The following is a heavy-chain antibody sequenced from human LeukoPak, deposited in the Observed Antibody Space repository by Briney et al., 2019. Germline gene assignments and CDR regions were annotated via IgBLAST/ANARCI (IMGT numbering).Heavy chain of an antibody. CDR1: GYTFSNYW. V-gene: IGHV5-51*01. Sequence: GESLKISRKGSGYTFSNYWIGWVRQKPGKGLEWMGIIYPGDSETQYSPSFQGQVTISADKSIITAYLQWSSLKASDTAIYYCARFLYGHYSHYFDYWGQGTLVTVSS. D-gene: IGHD2-15*01. CDR3: ARFLYGHYSHYFDY. CDR2: IYPGDSET. J-gene: IGHJ4*02.